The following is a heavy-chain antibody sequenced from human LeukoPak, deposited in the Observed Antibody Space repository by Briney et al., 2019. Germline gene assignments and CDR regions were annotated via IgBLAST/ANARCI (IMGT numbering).Heavy chain of an antibody. CDR1: GFTFSDYY. J-gene: IGHJ4*02. Sequence: GGSLRLSCAASGFTFSDYYMSWIRQAPGKGLEWVSYISSSSSYTNYADSVKGRFTISRDNAKNSLFLQMNSLTDEDTSVYYCARAVTVVTRGGLVFDYWGQGTLVTVSS. V-gene: IGHV3-11*06. CDR3: ARAVTVVTRGGLVFDY. CDR2: ISSSSSYT. D-gene: IGHD2-21*02.